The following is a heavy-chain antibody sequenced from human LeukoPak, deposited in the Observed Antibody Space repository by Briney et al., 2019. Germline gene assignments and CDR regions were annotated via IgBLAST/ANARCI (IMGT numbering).Heavy chain of an antibody. V-gene: IGHV4-34*01. CDR3: ARGPYCSGGSCYNYYYYGMDV. CDR2: INHSGGT. CDR1: GGSFSGYY. D-gene: IGHD2-15*01. J-gene: IGHJ6*02. Sequence: PSETLSLTCAVYGGSFSGYYWSWIRQPPGKGLEWIGEINHSGGTNYNPSLKSRVTISVDTSKNQFSLKLSSVTAADTAVYYCARGPYCSGGSCYNYYYYGMDVWGQGTTVTVSS.